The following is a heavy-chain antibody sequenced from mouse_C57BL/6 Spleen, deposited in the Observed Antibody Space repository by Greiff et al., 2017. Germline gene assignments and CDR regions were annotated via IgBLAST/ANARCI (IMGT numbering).Heavy chain of an antibody. CDR1: GFTFSDYY. D-gene: IGHD2-4*01. Sequence: EVKLVESEGGLVQPGSSMKLSCTASGFTFSDYYMAWVRQVPEKGLEWVANINYDGSSTYYLDSLKSRFIISRDNAKNILYLQMSSLKSEDTATYYCARALYYDYDGPLDYWGQGTTLTVSS. V-gene: IGHV5-16*01. J-gene: IGHJ2*01. CDR2: INYDGSST. CDR3: ARALYYDYDGPLDY.